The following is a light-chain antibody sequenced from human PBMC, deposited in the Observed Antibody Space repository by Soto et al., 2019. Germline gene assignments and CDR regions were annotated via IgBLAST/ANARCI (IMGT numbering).Light chain of an antibody. CDR3: QHYGDSRT. V-gene: IGKV3-20*01. Sequence: ELVLTQSPGTLSLSPGERATLSCRASQSLSSYFLAWYQQKPGRAPRLLIYAAASRAAGIPDRFSGSGSGTEFTLSISRLEPEDFAVYYCQHYGDSRTFGQGTKVVIK. J-gene: IGKJ1*01. CDR2: AAA. CDR1: QSLSSYF.